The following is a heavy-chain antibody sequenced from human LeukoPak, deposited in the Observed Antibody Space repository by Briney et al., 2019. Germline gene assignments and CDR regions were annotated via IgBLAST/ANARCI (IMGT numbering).Heavy chain of an antibody. CDR2: ISAYNGNT. V-gene: IGHV1-18*04. J-gene: IGHJ4*02. CDR3: ARTPIAAAGTIFDF. Sequence: ASVNVSCKASGYPFTRYGIRWVRQPPGQGLEWMGWISAYNGNTNYAQKLQGRVTMTTDTSTSTAYMELRSLRSDDTAVYYCARTPIAAAGTIFDFWGQGTLVTVSS. CDR1: GYPFTRYG. D-gene: IGHD6-13*01.